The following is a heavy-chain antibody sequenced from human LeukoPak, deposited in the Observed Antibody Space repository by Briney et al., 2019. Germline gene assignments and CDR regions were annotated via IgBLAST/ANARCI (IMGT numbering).Heavy chain of an antibody. D-gene: IGHD3-22*01. Sequence: SVKVSCKASGGTFSSYAIGWVRQAPGQGLEWMGGIIPIFGTANYAQKFQGRVTITTDESTSTAYMELSSLRSEDTAVYYCARDSSGYSLWFDPWGQGTLVTVSS. CDR1: GGTFSSYA. J-gene: IGHJ5*02. CDR2: IIPIFGTA. V-gene: IGHV1-69*05. CDR3: ARDSSGYSLWFDP.